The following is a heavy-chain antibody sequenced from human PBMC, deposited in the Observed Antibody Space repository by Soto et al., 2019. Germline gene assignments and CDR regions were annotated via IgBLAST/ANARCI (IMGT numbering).Heavy chain of an antibody. CDR3: ARPPFPGCINGVCYPCDH. Sequence: QVQLVQSGAEVKKPGASVKVSCKASGYTFTHYYIHWVRQAPGQGLEWMGMINPSGGSTDYAQKFSGTVPMTTDTSTTTVYMELSSLRSDDTAVYYCARPPFPGCINGVCYPCDHWGQGTLVTVSS. D-gene: IGHD2-8*01. CDR2: INPSGGST. CDR1: GYTFTHYY. V-gene: IGHV1-46*01. J-gene: IGHJ4*02.